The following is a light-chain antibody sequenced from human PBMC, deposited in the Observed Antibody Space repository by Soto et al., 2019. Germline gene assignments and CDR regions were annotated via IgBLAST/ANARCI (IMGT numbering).Light chain of an antibody. J-gene: IGLJ2*01. V-gene: IGLV2-14*03. CDR1: SSDIGGFNY. CDR3: SSYTTTRTVV. Sequence: QSALTQPASVSGSPGQSITISCTGTSSDIGGFNYVSWYQHHPGKAPKLMIHNVSSRPSGVSDRFSSSKSGYTASLTISGLQAEDEADYYCSSYTTTRTVVFGGGTKLTVL. CDR2: NVS.